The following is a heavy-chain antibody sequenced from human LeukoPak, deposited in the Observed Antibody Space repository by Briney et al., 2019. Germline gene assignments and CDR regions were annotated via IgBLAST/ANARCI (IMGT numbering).Heavy chain of an antibody. D-gene: IGHD3-10*01. V-gene: IGHV3-30-3*01. CDR3: AKAYYYGSGSSPYYFDY. CDR1: GFTFSSYA. J-gene: IGHJ4*02. Sequence: QPGRSLRLSCAASGFTFSSYAMHWVRQAPGKGLEWVAVISYDGSNKYYADSVKGRFTISRDNSKNTLYLQMNSLRAEDTAVYYCAKAYYYGSGSSPYYFDYWGQGTLVTVSS. CDR2: ISYDGSNK.